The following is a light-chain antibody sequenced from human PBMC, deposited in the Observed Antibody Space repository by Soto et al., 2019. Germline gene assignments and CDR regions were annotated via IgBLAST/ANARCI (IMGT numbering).Light chain of an antibody. J-gene: IGKJ2*01. CDR2: GAS. Sequence: DIQMTQSPSSLSASVGDRVTITCRASQSISSYLNWYQQKPGKAPKLLISGASSLQSGVPSRFSGSGSGTEFTLTISSLQPDDFATYYCQQYNSYWSTFGQGTKLEIK. CDR1: QSISSY. V-gene: IGKV1-5*01. CDR3: QQYNSYWST.